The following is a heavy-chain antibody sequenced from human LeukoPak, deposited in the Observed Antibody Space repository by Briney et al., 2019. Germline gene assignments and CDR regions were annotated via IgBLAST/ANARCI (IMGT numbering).Heavy chain of an antibody. V-gene: IGHV4-34*01. J-gene: IGHJ5*02. Sequence: SETLSLTCAVYGGSFSGYYWSWIRQPPGKGLEWIGEINHSGSTNYNPSLKSRVTISVDTSKNQFSLKLSSVTAADTAVYYCVRGPFITIFGVGDNWFDPWGQGTLVTVSS. CDR1: GGSFSGYY. D-gene: IGHD3-3*01. CDR3: VRGPFITIFGVGDNWFDP. CDR2: INHSGST.